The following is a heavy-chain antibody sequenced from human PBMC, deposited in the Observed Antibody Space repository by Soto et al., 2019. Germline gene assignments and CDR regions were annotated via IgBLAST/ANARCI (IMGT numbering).Heavy chain of an antibody. CDR1: GGTFSNYP. J-gene: IGHJ2*01. Sequence: QVQLVQSGAEVKKPGSSVKVSCKASGGTFSNYPVSWVRQAPGQGLEWMGGIIPIFGTVNYAQKFQGRLTTPAHESPSTAYMELSSLVSEYTSVYYCARLNHCSLQLWYFDLSGRGTLVTVSS. D-gene: IGHD5-12*01. V-gene: IGHV1-69*12. CDR3: ARLNHCSLQLWYFDL. CDR2: IIPIFGTV.